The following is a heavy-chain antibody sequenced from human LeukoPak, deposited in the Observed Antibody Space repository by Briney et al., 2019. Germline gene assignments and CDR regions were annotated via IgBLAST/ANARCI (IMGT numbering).Heavy chain of an antibody. Sequence: SETLSLTCTVSGGSISSYYWSWIRQPPGKGLEWIGYIYYSGSTNYNPSLKSRVTISVKTSKNQFSLKLSSVTAADTAVYYCARVPDYYYYYYMDVWGKGTTVTVSS. CDR1: GGSISSYY. V-gene: IGHV4-59*01. CDR2: IYYSGST. CDR3: ARVPDYYYYYYMDV. J-gene: IGHJ6*03.